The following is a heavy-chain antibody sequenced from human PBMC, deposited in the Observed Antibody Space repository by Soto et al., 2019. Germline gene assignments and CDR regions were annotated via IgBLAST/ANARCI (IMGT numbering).Heavy chain of an antibody. D-gene: IGHD2-8*01. V-gene: IGHV4-4*02. J-gene: IGHJ4*02. Sequence: QVKLQESGPGLATPSGTLSLTCAVSGVSISSGNWWTWVRPTPQRGLEYIGEIFHDGTANYYPSFERRVAISVDTSKNQFSLKPTSVTAADTAIYFCARLVYDTRLNYMYFDFWGQGALVTVSS. CDR1: GVSISSGNW. CDR3: ARLVYDTRLNYMYFDF. CDR2: IFHDGTA.